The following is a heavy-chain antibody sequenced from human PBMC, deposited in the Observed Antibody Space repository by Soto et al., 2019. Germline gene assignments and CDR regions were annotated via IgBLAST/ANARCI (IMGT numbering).Heavy chain of an antibody. J-gene: IGHJ4*02. CDR1: GYTFTGYY. CDR3: ARGIRARRFYDFWSAYSNRYYFDY. Sequence: ASVKVSCKASGYTFTGYYMHWVRQAPGQGLEWMGWINPSSGGTNYAQKFQGWVTMTRDTSISTAYMELSRLRSDDTAVYYCARGIRARRFYDFWSAYSNRYYFDYWGQGTLVTVSS. V-gene: IGHV1-2*04. CDR2: INPSSGGT. D-gene: IGHD3-3*01.